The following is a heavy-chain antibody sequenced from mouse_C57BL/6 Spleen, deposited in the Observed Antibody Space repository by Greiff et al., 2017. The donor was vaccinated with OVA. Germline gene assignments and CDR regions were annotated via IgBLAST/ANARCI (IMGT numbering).Heavy chain of an antibody. CDR2: IYPGSGSA. CDR3: ARTTYYDYDAAFFAY. V-gene: IGHV1-55*01. CDR1: GYTFTSYW. J-gene: IGHJ3*01. Sequence: VQLQQPGAELVKPGASVKMSCKASGYTFTSYWITWVKQRPGQGLEWIGDIYPGSGSANYNEKFKSKATLTVDTSSSTAYMQLSSLTSEDSAVYYCARTTYYDYDAAFFAYWGQGTLVTVSA. D-gene: IGHD2-4*01.